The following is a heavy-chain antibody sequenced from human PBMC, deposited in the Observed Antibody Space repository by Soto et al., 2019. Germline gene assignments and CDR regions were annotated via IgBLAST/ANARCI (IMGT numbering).Heavy chain of an antibody. CDR2: INPNSGGT. J-gene: IGHJ6*02. Sequence: ASVKVSCKASGYTFTGYYMHWVRQAPGQGLEWMGWINPNSGGTNYAQKFQGWVTMTRDTSISTAYMELSRLRSDDTAVYYCARELRGGGDTSTITYYYYGMDVWGRGTKVTVSS. CDR1: GYTFTGYY. D-gene: IGHD5-18*01. CDR3: ARELRGGGDTSTITYYYYGMDV. V-gene: IGHV1-2*04.